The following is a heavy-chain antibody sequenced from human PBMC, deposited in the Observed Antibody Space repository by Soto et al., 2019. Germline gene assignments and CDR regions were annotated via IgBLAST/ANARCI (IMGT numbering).Heavy chain of an antibody. CDR1: GYTFTSYG. J-gene: IGHJ5*02. D-gene: IGHD4-17*01. CDR3: ARDGSPDYGDYVSWFDP. CDR2: IIPIFGTA. V-gene: IGHV1-69*13. Sequence: SVKSSCKTSGYTFTSYGISCVRHAPEQGLEWMGGIIPIFGTANYAQKFQGRVTITADESTSTAYMELSSLRSEDTAVYYCARDGSPDYGDYVSWFDPWGQGTLVTVSS.